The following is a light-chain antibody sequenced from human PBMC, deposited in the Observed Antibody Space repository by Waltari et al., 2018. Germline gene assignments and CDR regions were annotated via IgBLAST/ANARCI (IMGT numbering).Light chain of an antibody. CDR2: GAS. CDR3: QQLKSYPIT. CDR1: QDLDNW. J-gene: IGKJ4*01. V-gene: IGKV1-13*02. Sequence: AIQVTQSPSSLSASVGDRVTITCRASQDLDNWLAWYQQKPGKAPNLLIYGASVLESGVPSRFSGSGSGTDFTLTISSLQPEDFATYYCQQLKSYPITFGGGTKVEIK.